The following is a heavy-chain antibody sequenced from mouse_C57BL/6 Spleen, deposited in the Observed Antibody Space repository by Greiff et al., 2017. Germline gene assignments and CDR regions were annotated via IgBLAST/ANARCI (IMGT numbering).Heavy chain of an antibody. CDR3: VGHWDYGSSYYYAMDN. V-gene: IGHV10-1*01. CDR1: GFSFNTYA. CDR2: IRSKSNNYAT. D-gene: IGHD1-1*01. J-gene: IGHJ4*01. Sequence: EVMLVESGGGLVQPKGSLKLSCAASGFSFNTYAMNWVRQAPGKGLEWVARIRSKSNNYATYYADSVKDRFTISRDDSESMPYLQMNNLKTEETDIYYCVGHWDYGSSYYYAMDNWGQGTSDTVSS.